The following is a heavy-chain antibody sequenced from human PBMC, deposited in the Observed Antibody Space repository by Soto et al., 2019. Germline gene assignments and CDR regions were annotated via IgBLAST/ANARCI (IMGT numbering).Heavy chain of an antibody. V-gene: IGHV4-39*01. Sequence: SETLSLTCTVSGGSISSSSYYWGWIRQPPGKGLEWIGSIYYSGSTYYNPSLKSRVTISVDTSKNQFSLKLSSVTAADTAVYYCASLFPRIAVAGSPPPCDWGQGALVTGPS. CDR3: ASLFPRIAVAGSPPPCD. D-gene: IGHD6-19*01. CDR2: IYYSGST. J-gene: IGHJ4*02. CDR1: GGSISSSSYY.